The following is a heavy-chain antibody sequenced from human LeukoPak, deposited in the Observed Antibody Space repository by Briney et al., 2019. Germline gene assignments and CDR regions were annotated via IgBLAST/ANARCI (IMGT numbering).Heavy chain of an antibody. CDR1: GFTFSSYA. CDR2: ISGSGGST. J-gene: IGHJ6*02. V-gene: IGHV3-23*01. CDR3: ARERGADGYYYYGMDV. D-gene: IGHD4-17*01. Sequence: GGSLRLSCAASGFTFSSYAMSWVRQAPGKGLEWVSAISGSGGSTYYADSVKGRFTISRDNSKNTLYLQMNSLRAEDTAVYYCARERGADGYYYYGMDVWGQGTTVTVSS.